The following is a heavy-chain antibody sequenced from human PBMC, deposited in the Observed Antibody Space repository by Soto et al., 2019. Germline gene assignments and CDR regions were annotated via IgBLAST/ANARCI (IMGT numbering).Heavy chain of an antibody. J-gene: IGHJ3*02. CDR3: ASSGPSIVVVPAATLGAFDS. CDR2: IIPILGIA. D-gene: IGHD2-2*01. V-gene: IGHV1-69*02. CDR1: GGTFSSYT. Sequence: SVKVSCKASGGTFSSYTISWVRQAPGQGLEWLGRIIPILGIANYAQKFQGRVTITADKSTSTAYMELSSLRSEDTAVYYCASSGPSIVVVPAATLGAFDSWGQGTMVTVSS.